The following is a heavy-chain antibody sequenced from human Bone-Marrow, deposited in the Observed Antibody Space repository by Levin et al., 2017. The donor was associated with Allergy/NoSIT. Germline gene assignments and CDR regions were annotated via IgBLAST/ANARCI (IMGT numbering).Heavy chain of an antibody. CDR1: GFTFSSYA. J-gene: IGHJ2*01. D-gene: IGHD2-2*01. V-gene: IGHV3-23*01. CDR3: AKKGCTSTTCYVDV. Sequence: GESLKISCAASGFTFSSYAMSWVRQAPGKGLEWVSDIRGSDGSTYYADSVKGRFTISRDNSKNTLYLQMNNLRAEDTAVYYCAKKGCTSTTCYVDVWGRGTVVTVSS. CDR2: IRGSDGST.